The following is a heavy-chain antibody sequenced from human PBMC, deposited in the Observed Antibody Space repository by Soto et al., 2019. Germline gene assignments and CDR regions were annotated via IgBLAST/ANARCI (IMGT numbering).Heavy chain of an antibody. CDR3: ARDAGYCNSVSCYPYNMDV. Sequence: SETLSLTCTVSGESISSGDHYWSWVRQSPGEGLEWIGCIYYSGNTYYNPSLKSRVSMSVDTSNNQFSLKLNSVTAADTAVYYCARDAGYCNSVSCYPYNMDVWGQGTTVTVSS. J-gene: IGHJ6*02. D-gene: IGHD2-15*01. V-gene: IGHV4-30-4*01. CDR2: IYYSGNT. CDR1: GESISSGDHY.